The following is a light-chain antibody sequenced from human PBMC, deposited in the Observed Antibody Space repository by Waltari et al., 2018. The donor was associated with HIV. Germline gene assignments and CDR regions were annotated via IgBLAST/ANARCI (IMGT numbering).Light chain of an antibody. J-gene: IGLJ1*01. CDR2: DVH. V-gene: IGLV2-14*03. CDR1: SLHILCVYY. CDR3: SSFSSGPSLYI. Sequence: SSLLQPAPVSVSPAQSISPASSESSLHILCVYYVSLYQQFSGEAPKLIIYDVHKRPSGVSDRFSGSKSGNTASLTISGLQTDDEAGYFCSSFSSGPSLYIFGGGTQVSVL.